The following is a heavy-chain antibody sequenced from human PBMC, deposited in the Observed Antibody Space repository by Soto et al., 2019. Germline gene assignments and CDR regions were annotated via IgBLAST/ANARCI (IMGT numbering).Heavy chain of an antibody. Sequence: SETLSLTCTVSGGSISRHYWSWIRQPPGKGLEWIGYVYYSGSTNYNPSLKSRLTISVDTSKNQFSLKLSSVTAADTAMYYCVSSEDFWTGPKRWFDPWGQGTLVTVSS. D-gene: IGHD3-3*01. CDR1: GGSISRHY. CDR3: VSSEDFWTGPKRWFDP. CDR2: VYYSGST. J-gene: IGHJ5*02. V-gene: IGHV4-59*11.